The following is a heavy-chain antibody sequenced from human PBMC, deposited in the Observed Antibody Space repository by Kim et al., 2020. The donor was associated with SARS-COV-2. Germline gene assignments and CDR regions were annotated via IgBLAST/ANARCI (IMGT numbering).Heavy chain of an antibody. V-gene: IGHV1-69*13. CDR2: IIPIFGTA. J-gene: IGHJ6*02. D-gene: IGHD3-10*01. CDR3: ARGSIFDGSGSYELYGMDV. CDR1: GGTFSSYA. Sequence: SVKVSCKASGGTFSSYAISWVRQAPGQGLEWMGGIIPIFGTANYAQKFQGRVTITADESTSTAYMELSSLRSEDTAVYYCARGSIFDGSGSYELYGMDVWGQGTTVTVSS.